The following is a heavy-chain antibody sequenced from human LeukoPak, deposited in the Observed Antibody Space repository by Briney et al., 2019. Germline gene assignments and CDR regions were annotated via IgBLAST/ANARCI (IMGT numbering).Heavy chain of an antibody. CDR3: AKDRRVAALSAFDY. CDR2: ISGSGGST. D-gene: IGHD6-19*01. CDR1: GVTVSTSY. V-gene: IGHV3-23*01. Sequence: AGGSLRLSCAASGVTVSTSYMIWVRQAPGKGLEWVSVISGSGGSTYYADSVKGRFTISRDNSKNTLYLQMNSLRAEDTAVYYCAKDRRVAALSAFDYWGQGTLVTVSS. J-gene: IGHJ4*02.